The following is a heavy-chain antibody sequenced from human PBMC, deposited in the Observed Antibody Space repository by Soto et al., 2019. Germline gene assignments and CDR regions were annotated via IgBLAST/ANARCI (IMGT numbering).Heavy chain of an antibody. CDR3: ARDPLTRFDY. J-gene: IGHJ4*02. V-gene: IGHV4-4*07. CDR1: GXSISSYY. D-gene: IGHD3-16*02. Sequence: LSLTFTVSGXSISSYYWSWIRQPAGKGLEWIGRIFSSGSTNYNPSLKSRVTMSVDTSKKQFSLKLRSVTAADTAVYYCARDPLTRFDYWGQGTLVTVSS. CDR2: IFSSGST.